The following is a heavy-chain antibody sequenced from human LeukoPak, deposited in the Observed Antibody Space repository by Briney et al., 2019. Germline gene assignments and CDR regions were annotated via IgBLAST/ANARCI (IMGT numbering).Heavy chain of an antibody. J-gene: IGHJ6*02. CDR1: GYTFTSYD. CDR2: MNPNSGNT. D-gene: IGHD2-2*01. Sequence: ASVKVSCKASGYTFTSYDINWVRQATGQGLEWMGWMNPNSGNTGYAQKFQGRVTMTRNTSISTAYMELSSLRSEDTAVYYCARWGYCSSTSCYLAPDNYGMDVWGQGTTVTVSS. V-gene: IGHV1-8*01. CDR3: ARWGYCSSTSCYLAPDNYGMDV.